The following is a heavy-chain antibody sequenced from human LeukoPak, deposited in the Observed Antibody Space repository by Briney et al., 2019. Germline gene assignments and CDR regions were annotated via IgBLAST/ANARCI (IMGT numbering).Heavy chain of an antibody. CDR2: IYYSGST. CDR3: ARVSGGTYPDY. CDR1: GGSINSYY. D-gene: IGHD1-26*01. V-gene: IGHV4-59*01. J-gene: IGHJ4*02. Sequence: SETLSLTCTVSGGSINSYYWSWIRQPPGKGLEWIGYIYYSGSTNYNPSLKSRVTISVDTSKNQFSLRLSSVTAADTAVYYCARVSGGTYPDYWGQGTLVTVSP.